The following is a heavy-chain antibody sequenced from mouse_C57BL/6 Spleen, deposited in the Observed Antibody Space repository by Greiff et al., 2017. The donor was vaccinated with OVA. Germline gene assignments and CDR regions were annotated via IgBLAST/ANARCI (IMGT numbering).Heavy chain of an antibody. CDR1: GFTFSDYG. CDR3: AGGAHYGSSPAWFAY. Sequence: EVKLVESGGGLVKPGGSLKLSCAASGFTFSDYGMHWVRQAPEQGLEWVAYISSGSSTIYYADKVKGRFTISRDNAKNTLFLQMTSLRSEDTAMYYCAGGAHYGSSPAWFAYWGQGTLVTVSA. J-gene: IGHJ3*01. V-gene: IGHV5-17*01. CDR2: ISSGSSTI. D-gene: IGHD1-1*01.